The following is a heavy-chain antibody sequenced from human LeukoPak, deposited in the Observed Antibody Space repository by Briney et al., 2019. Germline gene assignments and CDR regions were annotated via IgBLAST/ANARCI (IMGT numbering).Heavy chain of an antibody. CDR2: INHSGST. CDR1: GGFFSGYY. Sequence: SETLSLTCAVYGGFFSGYYWSWIRQPPGKGLEWIGEINHSGSTNYNPSLKSRVTISVDTSKNQFSLKLSSVTAADTAVYYCARGPVAGRYYYYYYGMDVWGQGTTVTVSS. CDR3: ARGPVAGRYYYYYYGMDV. D-gene: IGHD6-19*01. J-gene: IGHJ6*02. V-gene: IGHV4-34*01.